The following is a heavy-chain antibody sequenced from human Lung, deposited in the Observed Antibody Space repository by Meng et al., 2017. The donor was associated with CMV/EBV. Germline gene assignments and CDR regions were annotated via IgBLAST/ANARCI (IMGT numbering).Heavy chain of an antibody. V-gene: IGHV3-11*01. D-gene: IGHD3-3*01. CDR1: GFTFSDYY. J-gene: IGHJ4*02. Sequence: SGFTFSDYYMHWFRQAPGKGLEWVSYISSTGGTRYYADSVNGRFTVSRDNVKSSLFLQMNSLRVEDTAVYYCASGLRFLESSTPRDYWGQGKXVNGAS. CDR3: ASGLRFLESSTPRDY. CDR2: ISSTGGTR.